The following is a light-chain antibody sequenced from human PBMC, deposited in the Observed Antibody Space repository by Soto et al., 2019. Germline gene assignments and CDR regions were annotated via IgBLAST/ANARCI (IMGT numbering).Light chain of an antibody. J-gene: IGKJ3*01. V-gene: IGKV1D-13*01. CDR2: DAS. CDR1: QGISSA. CDR3: QQFNNYPFT. Sequence: AIQLTQSPSSLSASVGDRVTITCRASQGISSALAWYQQKPGKAPKLLIYDASSLESGVPLRFSGSGSGTDFTLTISSLQPEDFATYYCQQFNNYPFTFDPGTKVDIK.